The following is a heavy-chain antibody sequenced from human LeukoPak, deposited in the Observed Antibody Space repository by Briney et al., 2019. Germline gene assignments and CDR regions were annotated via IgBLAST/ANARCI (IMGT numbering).Heavy chain of an antibody. J-gene: IGHJ5*02. Sequence: SETRSLTCTVSGGSISSYYWSWIRQPPGKGLEWIGYIYYSGSTNYNPSLKSRVTISVDTSKNQFSLKLSSVTAADTAVYYCARAMEGWFDPWGQGTLVTVSS. CDR2: IYYSGST. V-gene: IGHV4-59*01. CDR3: ARAMEGWFDP. CDR1: GGSISSYY. D-gene: IGHD3-10*01.